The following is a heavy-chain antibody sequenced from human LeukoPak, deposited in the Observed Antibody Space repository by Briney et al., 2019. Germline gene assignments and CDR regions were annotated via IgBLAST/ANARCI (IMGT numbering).Heavy chain of an antibody. CDR2: INPNSGGA. J-gene: IGHJ4*02. Sequence: PVASVKVSCKASGYTFTGYYMHWVRQAPGQGLEWMGWINPNSGGANYAQKFQGRVTMTRDTSISTAYMELGRLRSDDTAVYYCARVGGYYDFWSGYPPDYWGQGTLVTVSS. CDR1: GYTFTGYY. D-gene: IGHD3-3*01. V-gene: IGHV1-2*02. CDR3: ARVGGYYDFWSGYPPDY.